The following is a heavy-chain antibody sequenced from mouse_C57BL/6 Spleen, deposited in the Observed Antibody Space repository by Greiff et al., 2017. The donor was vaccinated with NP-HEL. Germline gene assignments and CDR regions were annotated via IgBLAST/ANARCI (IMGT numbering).Heavy chain of an antibody. D-gene: IGHD2-2*01. CDR2: ISSGGSYT. CDR3: ARHGAMVTKDAMDY. Sequence: DVHLVESGGDLVKPGGSLKLSCAASGFTFSSYGMSWVRQTPDKRLEWVATISSGGSYTYYPDSVKGRFTISRDNAKNTLYLQMSSLKSEDTAMYYCARHGAMVTKDAMDYWGQGTSVTVSS. J-gene: IGHJ4*01. V-gene: IGHV5-6*01. CDR1: GFTFSSYG.